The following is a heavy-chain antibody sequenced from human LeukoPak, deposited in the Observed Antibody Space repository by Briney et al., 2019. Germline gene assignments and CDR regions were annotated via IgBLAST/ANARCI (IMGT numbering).Heavy chain of an antibody. Sequence: GASVKVSCKASGYTITSHSMHWVRQAPGQGPEWMGIINPSGGSTNYAQKLQGRVTMTTDTSTSTAYMELRSLRSDDTAVYYCARANSALPYYYDSSGHHWGQGTLVTVSS. CDR1: GYTITSHS. J-gene: IGHJ5*02. V-gene: IGHV1-46*01. CDR3: ARANSALPYYYDSSGHH. CDR2: INPSGGST. D-gene: IGHD3-22*01.